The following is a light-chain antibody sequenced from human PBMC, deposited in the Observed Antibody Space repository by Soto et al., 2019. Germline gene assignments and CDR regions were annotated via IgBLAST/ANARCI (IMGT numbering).Light chain of an antibody. V-gene: IGLV1-40*01. CDR2: GNT. CDR1: SSNIGAAYD. CDR3: QSYDSGLTGSV. J-gene: IGLJ2*01. Sequence: QSVLTQSPSVSGAPGQRVTISCTGSSSNIGAAYDVNWYQHLPGTAPKLLIYGNTNRPSGVPDRFSGSKSSTSASLAITGRQADDEAVYYCQSYDSGLTGSVFGGGTTLTVL.